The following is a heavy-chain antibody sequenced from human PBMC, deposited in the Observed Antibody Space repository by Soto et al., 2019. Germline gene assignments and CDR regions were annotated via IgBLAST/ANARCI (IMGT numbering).Heavy chain of an antibody. J-gene: IGHJ4*02. Sequence: QVQLVQSXAEVKKPGSSVKVSCKASGGTFSSYAISWVRQAPGQGLEWMGGIIPIFGTANYAQKFQGRVTITADESTSTDYMELSSLRSEDTAVYYCARRTHDKPFDYWGQGTLVTVSS. V-gene: IGHV1-69*12. CDR2: IIPIFGTA. CDR3: ARRTHDKPFDY. CDR1: GGTFSSYA.